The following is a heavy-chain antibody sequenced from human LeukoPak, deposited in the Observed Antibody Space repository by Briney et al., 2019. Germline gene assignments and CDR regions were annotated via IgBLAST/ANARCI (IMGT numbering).Heavy chain of an antibody. J-gene: IGHJ4*02. CDR2: INHSGST. Sequence: SETLSLTCQVSGGSISGYYWSWIRQPPGKGLEWIGEINHSGSTNYNPSLKSRVTISVDTSKTQFSLKLSSVTAADTAVYYCAADLGYYDSSGPCGYWGQGTLVTVSS. D-gene: IGHD3-22*01. CDR1: GGSISGYY. V-gene: IGHV4-34*01. CDR3: AADLGYYDSSGPCGY.